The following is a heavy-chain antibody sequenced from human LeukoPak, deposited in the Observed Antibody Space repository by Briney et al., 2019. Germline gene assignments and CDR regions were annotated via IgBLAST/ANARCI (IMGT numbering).Heavy chain of an antibody. CDR2: IYYSGST. CDR1: GGSISSYY. Sequence: SETLSLTCTVSGGSISSYYWSWIRQPPGKGLEWIGYIYYSGSTNYNPSLKSRVTISVDTSKNQFSLKLNSVTAADTAVYYCAGGGDSGGYYYPMFDYWGQGALVTVSS. V-gene: IGHV4-59*01. D-gene: IGHD3-22*01. CDR3: AGGGDSGGYYYPMFDY. J-gene: IGHJ4*02.